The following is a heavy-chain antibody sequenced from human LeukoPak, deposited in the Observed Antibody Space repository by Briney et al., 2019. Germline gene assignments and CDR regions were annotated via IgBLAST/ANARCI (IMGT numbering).Heavy chain of an antibody. CDR1: GFIFSRDW. CDR2: IKGDGSKK. D-gene: IGHD3-22*01. J-gene: IGHJ3*02. Sequence: GGSLRLSCATSGFIFSRDWMTWVRQAPGKGPEWVANIKGDGSKKNLVDSVKGRFTISRDNAKNSLYLEMSSLRAEDTAVYYCARDSNPGESRGYYDVFNIGGKGKKVTVFS. V-gene: IGHV3-7*03. CDR3: ARDSNPGESRGYYDVFNI.